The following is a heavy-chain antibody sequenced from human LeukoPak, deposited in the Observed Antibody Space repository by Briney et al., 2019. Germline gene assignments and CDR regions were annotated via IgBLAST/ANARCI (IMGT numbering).Heavy chain of an antibody. Sequence: GGSLRLSCAASGFTFSNYGMTWVRQAPGNGLEWVSAISASDGSTYYVGSVKGRFTISRDFSKNTLYLQMDSLRAEDTAVYYCAKLTSGWFEDFWGQGTLVTVSS. V-gene: IGHV3-23*01. J-gene: IGHJ4*02. CDR2: ISASDGST. D-gene: IGHD6-19*01. CDR1: GFTFSNYG. CDR3: AKLTSGWFEDF.